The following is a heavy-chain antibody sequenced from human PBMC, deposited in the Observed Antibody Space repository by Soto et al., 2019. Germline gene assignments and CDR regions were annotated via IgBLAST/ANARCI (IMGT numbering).Heavy chain of an antibody. CDR2: IRFYNNST. D-gene: IGHD2-8*01. Sequence: QFQLVQSGAEVKKPGASVKVSCKASGYTFTSYGVNGVRQAPGQGLEWRGWIRFYNNSTNYAQKLQGRVTMTTDTSTNTAYMELRSLRSDDTAVYYCARHGNGDDYWGQGTLVTVSS. CDR3: ARHGNGDDY. CDR1: GYTFTSYG. V-gene: IGHV1-18*01. J-gene: IGHJ4*02.